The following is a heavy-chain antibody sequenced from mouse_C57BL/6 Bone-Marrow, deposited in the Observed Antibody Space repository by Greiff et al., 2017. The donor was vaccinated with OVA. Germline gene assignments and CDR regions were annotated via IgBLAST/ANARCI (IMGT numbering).Heavy chain of an antibody. CDR1: GYTFTNYW. Sequence: QVQLQQSGAELVRPGTSVTMSCKASGYTFTNYWIGWAKQRPGHGLEWIGDIYPGGGYTNYNEKFKGKATLTADKSSSTDYMQFSSLTSEDSAIYYCARVGYPYYFDYWGQGTTLTVSS. J-gene: IGHJ2*01. V-gene: IGHV1-63*01. CDR2: IYPGGGYT. CDR3: ARVGYPYYFDY. D-gene: IGHD2-2*01.